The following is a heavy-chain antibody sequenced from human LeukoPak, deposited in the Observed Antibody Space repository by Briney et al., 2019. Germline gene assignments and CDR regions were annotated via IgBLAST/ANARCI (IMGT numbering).Heavy chain of an antibody. D-gene: IGHD6-13*01. CDR2: ICGSDGRS. J-gene: IGHJ4*02. Sequence: GRSLRLSCAASGFTFRNYAMCWVRQAPGKGLEWVSAICGSDGRSHYADSVQGRFTTSRDNSKNTLWLQMNSLRDEDAAVYYCAKTAGSNWSFDYWGQGTLVTVSS. CDR1: GFTFRNYA. CDR3: AKTAGSNWSFDY. V-gene: IGHV3-23*01.